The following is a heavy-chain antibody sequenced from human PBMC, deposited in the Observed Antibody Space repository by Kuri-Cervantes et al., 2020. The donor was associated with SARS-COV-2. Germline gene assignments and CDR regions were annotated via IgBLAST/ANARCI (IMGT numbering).Heavy chain of an antibody. CDR3: ARDLGGGRLDP. J-gene: IGHJ5*02. CDR2: IDDDGSTT. Sequence: LMISCAASGFTFSSYIMNWVRQAPGKGLVWVSQIDDDGSTTRHADSVSGRFTFSRDNAKNPLYLQMESLRAEDTAVYYCARDLGGGRLDPWGQGTLVTVSS. V-gene: IGHV3-74*01. D-gene: IGHD3-10*01. CDR1: GFTFSSYI.